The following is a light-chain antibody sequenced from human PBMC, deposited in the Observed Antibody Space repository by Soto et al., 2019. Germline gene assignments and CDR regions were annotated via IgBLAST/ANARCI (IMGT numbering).Light chain of an antibody. J-gene: IGKJ1*01. CDR1: QSVSNN. V-gene: IGKV3-15*01. CDR3: KQYNIWPPWT. CDR2: DAS. Sequence: ILMTQSPATLSVSPGERATLSCRASQSVSNNLAWYQQEPGQAPRLLIYDASTRATGIPARFSGSGSGTEYTLSINGLQSEDFAVYFFKQYNIWPPWTLGKGTKVEVK.